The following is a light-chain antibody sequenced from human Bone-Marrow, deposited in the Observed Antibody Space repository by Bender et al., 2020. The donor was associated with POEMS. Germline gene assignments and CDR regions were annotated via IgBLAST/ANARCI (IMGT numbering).Light chain of an antibody. V-gene: IGLV2-14*03. CDR1: SSDVGDSNY. CDR3: TSYTSTSTQV. J-gene: IGLJ3*02. CDR2: DVN. Sequence: QSALTQPASVSGSPGQSITISCTGTSSDVGDSNYVSWYQQYPGKAPKLMIYDVNNRPSGVSNRFSGSKSANTASLTITGLQAEDEADYYCTSYTSTSTQVFGGGTKLTVL.